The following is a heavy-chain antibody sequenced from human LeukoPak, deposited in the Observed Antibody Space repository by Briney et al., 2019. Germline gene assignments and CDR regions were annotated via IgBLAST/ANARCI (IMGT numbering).Heavy chain of an antibody. CDR1: GGTFSSYA. CDR2: IIPIFGTA. V-gene: IGHV1-69*13. CDR3: ARGTPTYYDFWSGYYADY. Sequence: SVKVSCKASGGTFSSYAISWVRQAPGQGLEWMGGIIPIFGTANYAQKFQGRVTITADESTSTAYMELSSLRSEDTAVYYCARGTPTYYDFWSGYYADYWGQGTLVTVSS. D-gene: IGHD3-3*01. J-gene: IGHJ4*02.